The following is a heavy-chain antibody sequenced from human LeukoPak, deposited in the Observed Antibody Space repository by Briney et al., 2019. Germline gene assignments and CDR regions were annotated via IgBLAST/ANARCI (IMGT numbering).Heavy chain of an antibody. D-gene: IGHD3-3*01. CDR1: GGSFSGYY. CDR2: INHSGST. J-gene: IGHJ5*02. CDR3: ARGGIVLRFLEWLPRNWFDP. V-gene: IGHV4-34*01. Sequence: PSETLSLTCAVYGGSFSGYYWSWIRQPPGKGLERIGEINHSGSTNYNPSLKSRVTISVDTSKNQFSLKLSSVTAADTAVYYCARGGIVLRFLEWLPRNWFDPWGQGTLVTVSS.